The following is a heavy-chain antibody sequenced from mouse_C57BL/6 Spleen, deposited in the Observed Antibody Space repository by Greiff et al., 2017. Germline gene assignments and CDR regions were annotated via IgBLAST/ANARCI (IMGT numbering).Heavy chain of an antibody. V-gene: IGHV1-18*01. J-gene: IGHJ1*03. D-gene: IGHD1-1*01. CDR2: INPNNGGT. Sequence: VQLKESGPELVKPGASVKIPCKASGYTFTDYNMDWVKQSHGKSLEWIGDINPNNGGTIYNQKFKGKATLTVDKSSSTAYMELRSLPSEDTAVYYCARASSYYCGSSYGYFDVWGTGTTVTVSS. CDR1: GYTFTDYN. CDR3: ARASSYYCGSSYGYFDV.